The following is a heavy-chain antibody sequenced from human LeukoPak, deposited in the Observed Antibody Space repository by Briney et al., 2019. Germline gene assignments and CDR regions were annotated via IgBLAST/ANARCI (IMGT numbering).Heavy chain of an antibody. D-gene: IGHD1-26*01. CDR2: IYYSGST. Sequence: SETLSLTCTVSGGSISSSSYNWGWIRQPPGKGLEWIGTIYYSGSTYYNPSLKSRVTISVDTSKNQFSLKLSSVTAADTAVYYCARHFGGSYLSWGQGTLVTVSS. CDR1: GGSISSSSYN. V-gene: IGHV4-39*07. CDR3: ARHFGGSYLS. J-gene: IGHJ4*02.